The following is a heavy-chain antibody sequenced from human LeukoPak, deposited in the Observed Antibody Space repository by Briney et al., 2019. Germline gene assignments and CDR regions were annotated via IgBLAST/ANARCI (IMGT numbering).Heavy chain of an antibody. CDR1: GFTFGNYA. CDR2: ISGSGGTT. V-gene: IGHV3-23*01. D-gene: IGHD6-19*01. J-gene: IGHJ6*02. Sequence: GGSLRLSCAASGFTFGNYAMSWVRQAPGKGLEWVSGISGSGGTTYYADSVKGRFTISRDNPENTLYLQMNSLRAEDTAVYYCAKAVAGFSYYYGMDVWGQGTTVTVSS. CDR3: AKAVAGFSYYYGMDV.